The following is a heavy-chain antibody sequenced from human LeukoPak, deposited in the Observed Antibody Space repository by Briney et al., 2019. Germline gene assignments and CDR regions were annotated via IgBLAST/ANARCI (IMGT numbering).Heavy chain of an antibody. CDR3: ARVPRYYYGSGSYFDY. V-gene: IGHV3-7*01. D-gene: IGHD3-10*01. J-gene: IGHJ4*02. CDR2: IEQDGSEK. Sequence: GGSLRLSCAASGFTFSSYWMNWVRQAPGKGLEWVANIEQDGSEKYYVDSVKGRFTISRDNAKNSLYLQMNSLRAEDTAVYYCARVPRYYYGSGSYFDYWGQGTLVTVSS. CDR1: GFTFSSYW.